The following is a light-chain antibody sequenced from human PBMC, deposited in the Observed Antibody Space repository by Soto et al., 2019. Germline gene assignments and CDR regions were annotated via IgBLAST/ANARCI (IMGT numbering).Light chain of an antibody. CDR1: QSVSSNY. V-gene: IGKV3-20*01. CDR3: QQYGSSPIT. CDR2: GAS. Sequence: ENVLTQSPGTLSLSPGERATLSCRASQSVSSNYFAWYQQKPGRAPRLLIYGASSRATDISDRFSGSGSGTDFTLTISRLEPEDFAVYYCQQYGSSPITFGQGTRLDIK. J-gene: IGKJ5*01.